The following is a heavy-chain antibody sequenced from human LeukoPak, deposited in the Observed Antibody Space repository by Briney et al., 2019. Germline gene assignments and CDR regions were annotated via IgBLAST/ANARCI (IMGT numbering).Heavy chain of an antibody. J-gene: IGHJ5*02. CDR3: ARGFGHP. CDR1: GGSISGYY. Sequence: PSETLSLTCTVSGGSISGYYWSWFRQPGGKGLEWIGRVYTSGTTNYNPSLKSRVTMSIDTSKKQFSLKLTSVTAADTAVYYCARGFGHPWGQGTLVTVSS. CDR2: VYTSGTT. V-gene: IGHV4-4*07. D-gene: IGHD3-10*01.